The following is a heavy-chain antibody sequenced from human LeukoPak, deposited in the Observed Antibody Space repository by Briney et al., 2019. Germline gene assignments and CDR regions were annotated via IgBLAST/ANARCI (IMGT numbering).Heavy chain of an antibody. J-gene: IGHJ4*02. V-gene: IGHV1-8*03. D-gene: IGHD6-19*01. Sequence: ASVKVSCKASGYTFTSYDINWVRQATGQGLEWMGWMNPNSGNTGYAQKFQGRVTITRNTSISTAYMELRSLRSDDTAVYYCARGAAVAGTDFDYWGQGTLVTVSS. CDR1: GYTFTSYD. CDR3: ARGAAVAGTDFDY. CDR2: MNPNSGNT.